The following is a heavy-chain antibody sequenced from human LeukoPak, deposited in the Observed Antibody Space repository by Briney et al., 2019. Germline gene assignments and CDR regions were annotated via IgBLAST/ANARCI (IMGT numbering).Heavy chain of an antibody. V-gene: IGHV4-34*01. Sequence: SETLSLTCAVYGGSFSGYYWSWIRQPPGKGLEWIGEINHSGSTNYNPSLKSRVTIPVDTSKNQFSLKLSSVTAADTAVYYCARLRRWFGELRFDYWGQGTLVTVSS. D-gene: IGHD3-10*01. CDR2: INHSGST. CDR1: GGSFSGYY. J-gene: IGHJ4*02. CDR3: ARLRRWFGELRFDY.